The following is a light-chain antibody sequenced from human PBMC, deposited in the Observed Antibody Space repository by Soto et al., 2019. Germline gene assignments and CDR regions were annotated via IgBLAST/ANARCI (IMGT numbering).Light chain of an antibody. CDR3: QQYNSYPWT. J-gene: IGKJ1*01. Sequence: DIQMTQSPSTLSASVGDRVTITCRASQTISSWLAWCQQKPGKAPNLLIYDASTLESGVPSRFSGSGSGTEFTLTISSLQPDDFATYYCQQYNSYPWTFGQGTKV. CDR2: DAS. V-gene: IGKV1-5*01. CDR1: QTISSW.